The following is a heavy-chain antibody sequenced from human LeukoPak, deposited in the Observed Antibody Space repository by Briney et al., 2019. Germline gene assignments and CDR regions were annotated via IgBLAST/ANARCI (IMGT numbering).Heavy chain of an antibody. Sequence: GGSLRLSCAASGFTFSSYAMSWVRQAPGKGLEWVSAISDSGSITSYADSVTGRFTISRDNSKNTLYLQVNSLRAEDTAVYYCARNGVDSTYDIWGQGTVVTVSS. V-gene: IGHV3-23*01. CDR3: ARNGVDSTYDI. D-gene: IGHD2-8*01. CDR2: ISDSGSIT. CDR1: GFTFSSYA. J-gene: IGHJ3*02.